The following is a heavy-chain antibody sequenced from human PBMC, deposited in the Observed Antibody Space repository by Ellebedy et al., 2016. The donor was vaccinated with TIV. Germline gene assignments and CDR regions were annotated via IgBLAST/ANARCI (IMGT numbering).Heavy chain of an antibody. Sequence: MPSETLSLTCTVSGGSIRSSSYYWGWIRQPPGKGLEWIGSIYYSGSTNYNSSLKSRVTISVDTSKNQFSLNLSSVTAADTAVYYCARQGYRGYSYGATYTPFDYWGQGTLVTVSS. V-gene: IGHV4-39*01. J-gene: IGHJ4*02. CDR3: ARQGYRGYSYGATYTPFDY. D-gene: IGHD5-18*01. CDR1: GGSIRSSSYY. CDR2: IYYSGST.